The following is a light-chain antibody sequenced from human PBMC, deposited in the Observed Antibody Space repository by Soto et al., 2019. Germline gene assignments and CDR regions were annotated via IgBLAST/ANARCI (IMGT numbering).Light chain of an antibody. CDR2: EVI. CDR3: NSYTSSSTTPYV. J-gene: IGLJ1*01. V-gene: IGLV2-14*01. Sequence: QSALTQPASVSGSPGQSITISCTGTSSDIGAYNYVSWYRQHPGKAPKLMIYEVINRPSGVSNRFSGSKSGNTASLTISGLQAEDEADYYCNSYTSSSTTPYVFGTGTKVTVL. CDR1: SSDIGAYNY.